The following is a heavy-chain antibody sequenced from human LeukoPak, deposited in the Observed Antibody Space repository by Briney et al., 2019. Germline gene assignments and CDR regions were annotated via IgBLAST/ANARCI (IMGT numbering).Heavy chain of an antibody. D-gene: IGHD3-10*01. Sequence: PSETLSLTCTVSGGSLSSYYWSWIRQPPGKGLEWIGYIYYSGSTNYSPSLKGRVTISVDTSKRQFSLNLTSVTAADTAVYYCARDLGYYGPRYGMDVWGQGTTVTVSS. CDR1: GGSLSSYY. CDR3: ARDLGYYGPRYGMDV. CDR2: IYYSGST. V-gene: IGHV4-59*01. J-gene: IGHJ6*02.